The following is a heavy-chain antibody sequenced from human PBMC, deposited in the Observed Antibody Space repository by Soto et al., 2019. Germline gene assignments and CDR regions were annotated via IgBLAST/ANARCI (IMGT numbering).Heavy chain of an antibody. V-gene: IGHV1-2*04. J-gene: IGHJ4*02. Sequence: ASVKVSCKASGYTFTGYYMHWVRQAPGQGLEWMGWINPNSGGTNYAQKFQGWVTMTRDTSISTAYMELSRLRSDDTAVYYCARDHCISTSCYDFDYWGQGTLVTVSS. CDR1: GYTFTGYY. CDR3: ARDHCISTSCYDFDY. D-gene: IGHD2-2*01. CDR2: INPNSGGT.